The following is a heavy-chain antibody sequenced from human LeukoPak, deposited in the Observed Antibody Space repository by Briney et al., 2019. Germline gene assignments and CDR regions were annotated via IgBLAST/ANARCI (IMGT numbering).Heavy chain of an antibody. Sequence: GESLKISCEGSGYSFTRHWIAWVRQMPGKGLELMGIISPGDSDTRYSPSCQGQVIISADKSIITAYLQWRSLRAADTAIYYRARSRNDDGDFDLDYWGQGTLVTVSS. V-gene: IGHV5-51*01. D-gene: IGHD4-17*01. CDR2: ISPGDSDT. J-gene: IGHJ4*02. CDR3: ARSRNDDGDFDLDY. CDR1: GYSFTRHW.